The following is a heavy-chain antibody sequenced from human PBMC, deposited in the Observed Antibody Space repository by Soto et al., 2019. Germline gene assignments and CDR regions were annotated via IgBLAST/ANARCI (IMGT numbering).Heavy chain of an antibody. CDR3: AKVRPLRDCTSTSCLGAFDI. V-gene: IGHV3-23*01. CDR1: AFTFRSNA. D-gene: IGHD2-2*01. Sequence: EEQLLESGGGLVRPGGPLRLSFAASAFTFRSNAMTWVRQAPGRGLEWVSAITASADTTYYADSVKGRFTISRDNSKNTLYLRMNSLRAEDTAVYYCAKVRPLRDCTSTSCLGAFDIWGQGTMVTVS. J-gene: IGHJ3*02. CDR2: ITASADTT.